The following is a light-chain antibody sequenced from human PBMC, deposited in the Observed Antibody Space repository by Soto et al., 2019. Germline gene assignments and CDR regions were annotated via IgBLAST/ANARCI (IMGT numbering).Light chain of an antibody. CDR3: TSFAPGRIYV. CDR2: EVS. CDR1: SSDVGGYTY. J-gene: IGLJ1*01. Sequence: QSVLTQPPSASGSPGQSVTISCTGTSSDVGGYTYVSWYQQHPGKAPKLMIYEVSKRPSGVPDRFSGSKSGNTASLTVSGLQAEDEGDYYCTSFAPGRIYVFGSGTKVTVL. V-gene: IGLV2-8*01.